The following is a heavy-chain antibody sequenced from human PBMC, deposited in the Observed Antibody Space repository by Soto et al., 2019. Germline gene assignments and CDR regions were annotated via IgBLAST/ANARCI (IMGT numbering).Heavy chain of an antibody. CDR1: GGTFSSYA. CDR2: IIPIFGTA. J-gene: IGHJ4*02. CDR3: ARADSSGYSI. V-gene: IGHV1-69*13. Sequence: ASVQVSCKASGGTFSSYAISWVRQAPGQGLEWMGGIIPIFGTANYAQKFQGRVTITADESTSTAYMELSSLRSEDTAVYYCARADSSGYSIWGQGTLVTVSS. D-gene: IGHD3-22*01.